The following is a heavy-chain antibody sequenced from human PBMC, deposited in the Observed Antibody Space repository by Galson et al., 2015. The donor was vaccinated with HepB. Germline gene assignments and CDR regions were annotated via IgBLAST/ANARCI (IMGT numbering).Heavy chain of an antibody. D-gene: IGHD2-15*01. V-gene: IGHV3-30-3*01. CDR3: ASGFDTPYYYYMDV. CDR2: ISYDGSNK. CDR1: GFTFSSYA. J-gene: IGHJ6*03. Sequence: SLRLSCAASGFTFSSYAMHWVRQAPGKGLEWVAVISYDGSNKYYADSVKGRFTISRDNSKNTLYLQMNSLRAEDTAVYYCASGFDTPYYYYMDVWGKGTTVTVSS.